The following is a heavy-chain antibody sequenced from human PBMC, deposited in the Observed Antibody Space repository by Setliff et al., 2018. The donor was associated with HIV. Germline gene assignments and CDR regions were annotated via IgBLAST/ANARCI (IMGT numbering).Heavy chain of an antibody. Sequence: ASVKVSCKASGYTFTSYGISWVRQAPGQGLEWMGWISAYNGNTNYAQKLQGRVTMTTDTSTSTAYMELRSLRSDDTAVYYCARDASPSGSYSNWFDPWGQGTLVTSP. CDR1: GYTFTSYG. V-gene: IGHV1-18*01. CDR3: ARDASPSGSYSNWFDP. J-gene: IGHJ5*02. CDR2: ISAYNGNT. D-gene: IGHD1-26*01.